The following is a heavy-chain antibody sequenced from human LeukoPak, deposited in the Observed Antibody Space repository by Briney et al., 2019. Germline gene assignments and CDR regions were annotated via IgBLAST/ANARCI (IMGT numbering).Heavy chain of an antibody. CDR1: GYTLTEFS. J-gene: IGHJ5*02. D-gene: IGHD2/OR15-2a*01. V-gene: IGHV1-24*01. Sequence: ASVKVSCNVSGYTLTEFSMHWVRQAPGKGLEWMGGFDPEDGERLYAQKFQGRVTMTADRSTGTAYMELSSLRSEDTAVYYCTTLSWFDPWGQGTLVTVSS. CDR3: TTLSWFDP. CDR2: FDPEDGER.